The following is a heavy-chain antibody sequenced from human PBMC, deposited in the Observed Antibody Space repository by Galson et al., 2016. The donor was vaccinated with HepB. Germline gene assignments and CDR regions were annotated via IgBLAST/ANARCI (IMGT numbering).Heavy chain of an antibody. CDR1: GDSITTYY. CDR2: IYNYGST. Sequence: TLSLTCTVSGDSITTYYWSWIRQPPGKGLEWIGYIYNYGSTKYNPSLKSRVTISVDMSKNHFSLKLSSVTAADTAVYYCARERSYSSGWYGFDYWGQGTLVTVSS. V-gene: IGHV4-59*01. CDR3: ARERSYSSGWYGFDY. J-gene: IGHJ4*02. D-gene: IGHD6-19*01.